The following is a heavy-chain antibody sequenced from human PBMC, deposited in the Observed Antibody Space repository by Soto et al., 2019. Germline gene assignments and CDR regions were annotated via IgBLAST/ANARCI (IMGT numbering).Heavy chain of an antibody. Sequence: SVKDSFKDSWVTFNRQDMRWGRQAPGQGLEWMGGIIPMFGTPHYAEKFQDRVTITADESTGTAYLELSSLTSEDTAVYYCATSEGRDGYSFDYWGPGTLVTVSS. D-gene: IGHD5-12*01. J-gene: IGHJ4*02. CDR2: IIPMFGTP. V-gene: IGHV1-69*13. CDR3: ATSEGRDGYSFDY. CDR1: WVTFNRQD.